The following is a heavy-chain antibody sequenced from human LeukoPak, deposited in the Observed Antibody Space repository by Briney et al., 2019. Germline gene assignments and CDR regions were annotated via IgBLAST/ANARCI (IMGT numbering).Heavy chain of an antibody. CDR1: GFTFSSYG. Sequence: GRSLRLSCAASGFTFSSYGMHWVRQAPGKGLEWVAVISYDGSNKYYADSVKGRFTISRGNSKNTLYLQMNSLRAEDTAVYYCAKELAVADPGDYWGQGTLVTVSS. CDR2: ISYDGSNK. D-gene: IGHD6-19*01. V-gene: IGHV3-30*18. J-gene: IGHJ4*02. CDR3: AKELAVADPGDY.